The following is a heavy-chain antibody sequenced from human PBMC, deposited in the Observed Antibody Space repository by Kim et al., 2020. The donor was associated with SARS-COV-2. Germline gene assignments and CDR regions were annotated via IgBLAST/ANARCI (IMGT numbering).Heavy chain of an antibody. V-gene: IGHV7-4-1*02. D-gene: IGHD5-18*01. CDR2: INTNTGNP. J-gene: IGHJ4*02. CDR3: ARDLPGLGGYSYGYRRTDYFDY. Sequence: ASVKVSCKASGYTFTSYAMNWVRQAPGQGLEWMGWINTNTGNPTYAQGFTGRFVFSLDTSVSTAYLQISSLKAEDTAVYYCARDLPGLGGYSYGYRRTDYFDYWGQGTLVTVSS. CDR1: GYTFTSYA.